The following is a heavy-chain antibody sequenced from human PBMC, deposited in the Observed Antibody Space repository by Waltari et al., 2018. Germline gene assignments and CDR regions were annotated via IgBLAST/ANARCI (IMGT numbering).Heavy chain of an antibody. CDR3: VLYSSSFLGDC. CDR1: GFTFSSYW. V-gene: IGHV3-74*01. Sequence: EVQLVESGGGLVQPGGSLRLSCAASGFTFSSYWMHWVRQAPGKGLVSVENIKTGGSITSYADSVKGRLTISRDNAKNTLFLKMNRLRADDTAVYYCVLYSSSFLGDCWGQGTLVTVSS. D-gene: IGHD6-13*01. J-gene: IGHJ4*02. CDR2: IKTGGSIT.